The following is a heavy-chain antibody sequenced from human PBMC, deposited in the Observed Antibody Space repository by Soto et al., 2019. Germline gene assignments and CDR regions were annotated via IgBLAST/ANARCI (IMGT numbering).Heavy chain of an antibody. CDR2: IGTAGDT. V-gene: IGHV3-13*01. CDR1: GFTFSSYD. D-gene: IGHD3-10*01. J-gene: IGHJ6*02. Sequence: GGSLRLSCAASGFTFSSYDMHWVRQATGKGLEWVSAIGTAGDTYYPGSVKGRFTISRENAKNSLYLQMNSLRAGDTAVYYCARDLWVRGVNPYGMDVWGQGTTVTVSS. CDR3: ARDLWVRGVNPYGMDV.